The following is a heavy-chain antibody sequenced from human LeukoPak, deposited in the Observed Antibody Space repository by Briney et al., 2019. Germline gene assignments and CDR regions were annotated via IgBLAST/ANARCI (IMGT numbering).Heavy chain of an antibody. Sequence: SETLSLTCTVSGGSISSSSYYWGWIRQPPGKGLEWIGSIYYSGSTYYNPSLKSRVTISVDTSKNQFSLKLSSVTAADTAVYYCARDHVGITHVGRGFDYWGQGTLVTVSS. CDR3: ARDHVGITHVGRGFDY. CDR1: GGSISSSSYY. V-gene: IGHV4-39*07. CDR2: IYYSGST. D-gene: IGHD3-10*01. J-gene: IGHJ4*02.